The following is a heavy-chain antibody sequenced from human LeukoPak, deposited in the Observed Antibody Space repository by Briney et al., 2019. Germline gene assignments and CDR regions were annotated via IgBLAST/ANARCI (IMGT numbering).Heavy chain of an antibody. CDR3: ASRYYDSSGYYSFDY. J-gene: IGHJ4*02. CDR2: INAGNGNT. D-gene: IGHD3-22*01. V-gene: IGHV1-3*01. CDR1: GYTFTSYA. Sequence: ASVTVSCKASGYTFTSYAMHWVRQAPGQRLEWMGWINAGNGNTKYSQKFQGRVTITRDTSASTAYMELSSLRSEDTAVYYCASRYYDSSGYYSFDYWGQGTLVTVSS.